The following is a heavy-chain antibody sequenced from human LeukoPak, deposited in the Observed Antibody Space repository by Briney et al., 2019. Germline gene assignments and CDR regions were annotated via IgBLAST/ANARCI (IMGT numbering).Heavy chain of an antibody. Sequence: GGSLRLSCEASGFTFRNYGMHWVRQAPGKGLEWVAVISYDGSNKYYADSVKGRFTISRDNSENTLYLQMSSLRTEDTAVFYCAKSGSTWANWFDPWGQGTLVTVSS. J-gene: IGHJ5*02. V-gene: IGHV3-30*18. CDR1: GFTFRNYG. CDR2: ISYDGSNK. D-gene: IGHD6-13*01. CDR3: AKSGSTWANWFDP.